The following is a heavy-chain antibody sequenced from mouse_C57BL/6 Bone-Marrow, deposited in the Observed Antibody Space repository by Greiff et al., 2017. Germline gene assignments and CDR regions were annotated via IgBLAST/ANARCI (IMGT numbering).Heavy chain of an antibody. D-gene: IGHD2-3*01. CDR3: TTPDGYYYAMDY. CDR1: GFNIKDDY. J-gene: IGHJ4*01. CDR2: IDPENGDT. Sequence: VQLQQSGAELVRPGASVKLSCTASGFNIKDDYMHWVKQRPEQGLEWIGWIDPENGDTEYASKFQGKATITADTSSNTAYLQLSRLTSEDTAVYYCTTPDGYYYAMDYWGQGTSVTVSS. V-gene: IGHV14-4*01.